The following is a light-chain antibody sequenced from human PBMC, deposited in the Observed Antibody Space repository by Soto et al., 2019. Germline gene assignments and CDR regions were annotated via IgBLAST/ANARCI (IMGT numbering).Light chain of an antibody. CDR2: GSS. CDR1: QSISRH. V-gene: IGKV1-39*01. Sequence: DIHMTQSTSSLSPSVADRVTLTCRASQSISRHLNWYQQKPGRAPRLLIYGSSNLQGGVPSRFSGSGSGTDFTLTISSLLPEDFATYYCQQGYSTPVTFGQGTRLEIK. J-gene: IGKJ5*01. CDR3: QQGYSTPVT.